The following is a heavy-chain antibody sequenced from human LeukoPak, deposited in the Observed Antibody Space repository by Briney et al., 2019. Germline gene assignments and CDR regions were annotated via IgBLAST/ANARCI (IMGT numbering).Heavy chain of an antibody. CDR3: ARDGWNEMPDAFDI. CDR1: GGSISSGSYY. D-gene: IGHD1-1*01. Sequence: SQTLSLTCTVSGGSISSGSYYWSWIRQPAGKGLEWIGRIYTSGSTNYNPSLKSRVTIPVDTSKNQSSLKLSSVTAADTAVYYCARDGWNEMPDAFDIWGQGTMVTVSS. CDR2: IYTSGST. J-gene: IGHJ3*02. V-gene: IGHV4-61*02.